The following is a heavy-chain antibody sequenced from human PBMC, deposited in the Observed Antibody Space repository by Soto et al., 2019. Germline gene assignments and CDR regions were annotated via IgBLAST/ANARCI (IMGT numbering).Heavy chain of an antibody. J-gene: IGHJ6*02. CDR3: ARDRWELDNYCYGMDV. D-gene: IGHD1-26*01. CDR1: GFTFSSYA. Sequence: QVQLVESGGGVVQPGRSLRLSCAASGFTFSSYAMHWVRQAPGKGLEWVAVISYDGSNKYYADSVKGRFTISRDNSKNTLYLQMNSLRAEDTAVYYCARDRWELDNYCYGMDVWGQGTTVTVSS. CDR2: ISYDGSNK. V-gene: IGHV3-30-3*01.